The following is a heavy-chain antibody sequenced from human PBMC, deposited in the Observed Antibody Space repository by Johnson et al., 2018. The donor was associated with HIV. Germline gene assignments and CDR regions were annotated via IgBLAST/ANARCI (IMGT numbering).Heavy chain of an antibody. J-gene: IGHJ3*02. CDR2: ISYDGSNK. Sequence: QVQLVESGGGLVQPGRSLRLSCVGSGFTFSSYGMHWVRQAPGKGLEWVAVISYDGSNKYYADSVKGRFTISRDNSKNTLYLQMNSLRAEDTAVYYCARGVGYYSQDAFDIWGQGTMVTVSS. D-gene: IGHD2/OR15-2a*01. CDR3: ARGVGYYSQDAFDI. CDR1: GFTFSSYG. V-gene: IGHV3-30*03.